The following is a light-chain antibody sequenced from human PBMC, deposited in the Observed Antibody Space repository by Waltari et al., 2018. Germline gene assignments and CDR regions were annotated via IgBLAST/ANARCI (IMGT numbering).Light chain of an antibody. CDR2: RNN. Sequence: QSVLTQPPSASATPGQRVSISCSGSHPNPGINYLSWYQQPPGTPPKLLIYRNNQRPSRVPDRFSASKYGTSASLAISELRSEDEGIYYCASWDDSHYVFGPGTTVSVL. CDR3: ASWDDSHYV. V-gene: IGLV1-47*01. CDR1: HPNPGINY. J-gene: IGLJ1*01.